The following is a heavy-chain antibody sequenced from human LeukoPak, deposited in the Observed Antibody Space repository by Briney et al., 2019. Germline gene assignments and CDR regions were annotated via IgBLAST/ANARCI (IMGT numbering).Heavy chain of an antibody. CDR1: GGSFSGYF. J-gene: IGHJ4*02. CDR2: INPSGST. V-gene: IGHV4-34*01. CDR3: AATGPYYFHY. D-gene: IGHD3-9*01. Sequence: SETLSLTCAVYGGSFSGYFWSWVRQPPGKGLEWIGEINPSGSTNYNPSLKSRVTISVDTSKNQFSLKLSSVTAADTAVYYCAATGPYYFHYWGQGTLVTVSS.